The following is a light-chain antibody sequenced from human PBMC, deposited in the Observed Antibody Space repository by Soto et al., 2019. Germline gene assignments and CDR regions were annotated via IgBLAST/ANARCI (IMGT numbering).Light chain of an antibody. CDR3: QQRGT. J-gene: IGKJ2*01. CDR1: QSVSSY. CDR2: DAS. V-gene: IGKV3-11*01. Sequence: EIVLTQSPATLSLSPGERATLYCRASQSVSSYLAWYQQKPGQAPRLLIYDASNRATGIPARFSGSGSGTDFTLTISSLEPEDFAVYYCQQRGTFGQGTKLEIK.